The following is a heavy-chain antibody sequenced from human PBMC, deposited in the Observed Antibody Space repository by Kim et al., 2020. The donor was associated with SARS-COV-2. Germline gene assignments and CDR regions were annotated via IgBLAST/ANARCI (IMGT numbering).Heavy chain of an antibody. CDR2: ISSNGGST. J-gene: IGHJ3*02. V-gene: IGHV3-64D*09. Sequence: GGSLRLSCSASGFTFSSYAMHWVRQAPGKGLEYVSAISSNGGSTYYADSVKGRFTISRDNSKNTLYLQMSSLRAEDTAVYYCVKGGGYSGSYVEGDAFDIWGQGTMVTVSS. CDR3: VKGGGYSGSYVEGDAFDI. D-gene: IGHD1-26*01. CDR1: GFTFSSYA.